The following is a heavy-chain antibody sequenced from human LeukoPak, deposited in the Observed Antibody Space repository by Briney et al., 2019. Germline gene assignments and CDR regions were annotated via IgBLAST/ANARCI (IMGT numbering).Heavy chain of an antibody. CDR1: GFTFSSYA. Sequence: GGSLRLSCAASGFTFSSYAMSWVRQAPGKGLEWVSAISGSGGSTYYPDSVKGRFTVSRDNSKNTLYLQMNSLRAEDTAVYYCAKAPGRAVAGTDYWGQGTLATVSS. CDR3: AKAPGRAVAGTDY. V-gene: IGHV3-23*01. CDR2: ISGSGGST. D-gene: IGHD6-19*01. J-gene: IGHJ4*02.